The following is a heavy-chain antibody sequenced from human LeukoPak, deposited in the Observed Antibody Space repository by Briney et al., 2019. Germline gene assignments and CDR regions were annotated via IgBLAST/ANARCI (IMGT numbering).Heavy chain of an antibody. J-gene: IGHJ4*02. D-gene: IGHD3-9*01. Sequence: GASVKVSCKASGYTFTSYAMNWVRQAPGQGLEWMGWINTNTGNPTYAQGFTGRFVFSLDTSVSTAYLQISSLKAEDTAVYYCTRASDYDILTGYPGDYWGQGTLVTVSS. CDR3: TRASDYDILTGYPGDY. CDR2: INTNTGNP. V-gene: IGHV7-4-1*02. CDR1: GYTFTSYA.